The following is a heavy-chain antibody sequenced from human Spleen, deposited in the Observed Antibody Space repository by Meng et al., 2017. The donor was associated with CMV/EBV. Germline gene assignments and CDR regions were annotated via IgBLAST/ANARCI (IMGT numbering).Heavy chain of an antibody. V-gene: IGHV3-23*01. J-gene: IGHJ4*02. CDR2: ISGSGGST. Sequence: GESLKISCAASGLTFGDYAMTWVRQAPGKGLEWVSAISGSGGSTYYADSVKGRFTISRDNSKNTLYLQMNSLRAEDTAVYYCAKAIGSSLTFDYWGQGTLVTVSS. CDR3: AKAIGSSLTFDY. CDR1: GLTFGDYA. D-gene: IGHD2-15*01.